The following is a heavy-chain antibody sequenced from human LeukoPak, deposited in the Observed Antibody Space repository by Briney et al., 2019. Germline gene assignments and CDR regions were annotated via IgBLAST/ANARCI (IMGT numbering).Heavy chain of an antibody. D-gene: IGHD1-7*01. CDR2: ISSSSSTI. CDR1: GFTFSSYS. V-gene: IGHV3-48*02. J-gene: IGHJ4*02. CDR3: ARGGVSGTGTTSDY. Sequence: GGSLRLSCAASGFTFSSYSTNWVRQAPGKGLEWVSYISSSSSTIYYADSVKGRFTISRDNAKNSLYLQMNSLRDEDTAVYYCARGGVSGTGTTSDYWGQGTLVTVSS.